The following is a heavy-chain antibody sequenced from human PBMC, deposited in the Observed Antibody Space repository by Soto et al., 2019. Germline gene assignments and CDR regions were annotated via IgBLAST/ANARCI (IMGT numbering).Heavy chain of an antibody. CDR3: ARHSAAAGDYFDY. J-gene: IGHJ4*02. CDR1: GGSISSYY. D-gene: IGHD6-13*01. V-gene: IGHV4-59*08. Sequence: SETLSLTCTFSGGSISSYYWSLIRQPPGKGLEWIGYIYYSGSTNYNPSLKSRVTISVDTSKNQFSLKLSSVTAADTAVYYCARHSAAAGDYFDYWGQGTLVTV. CDR2: IYYSGST.